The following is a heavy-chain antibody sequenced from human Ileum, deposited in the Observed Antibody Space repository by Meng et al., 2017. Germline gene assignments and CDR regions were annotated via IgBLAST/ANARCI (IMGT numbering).Heavy chain of an antibody. V-gene: IGHV4-4*02. J-gene: IGHJ4*02. Sequence: QGQLQEPGPRLVKPWGTPALTVAVSGTWWSWVRQPPGKGLEWIGEIFQSGRTNYNPSLKSRVTISIDKSKSQISLQLSAVTAADTAVYSCATSNDRDVYYLGYWGQGTLVTVSS. CDR3: ATSNDRDVYYLGY. CDR2: IFQSGRT. D-gene: IGHD3-22*01. CDR1: GTW.